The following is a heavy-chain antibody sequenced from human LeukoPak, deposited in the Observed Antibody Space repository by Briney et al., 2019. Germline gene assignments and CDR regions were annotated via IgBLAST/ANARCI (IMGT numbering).Heavy chain of an antibody. CDR3: ARAGYTISSYRFDY. V-gene: IGHV4-4*07. CDR1: GVSINSYW. D-gene: IGHD3-16*02. Sequence: SETLSLTCSVSGVSINSYWWSWIRQPAGKGLEFIGRIYTTGMTNYNPSLKSRVSMSVDTSKNQFSLELRSVTAADTAVYFSARAGYTISSYRFDYWGQGALVTVSS. J-gene: IGHJ4*02. CDR2: IYTTGMT.